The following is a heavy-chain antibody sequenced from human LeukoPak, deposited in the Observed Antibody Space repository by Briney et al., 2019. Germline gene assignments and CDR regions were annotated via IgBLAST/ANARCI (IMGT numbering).Heavy chain of an antibody. CDR1: GGSISSGGYY. J-gene: IGHJ3*02. Sequence: SQTMSLTCTVSGGSISSGGYYWSWIRQHPGKGLEWIGYIYYSGTTYYNPSLKSRVSISVDTSKNQFSLKLNSVTAADTAVYYCARSPDDAFDIWGQGTMVTVSS. V-gene: IGHV4-31*03. CDR2: IYYSGTT. CDR3: ARSPDDAFDI.